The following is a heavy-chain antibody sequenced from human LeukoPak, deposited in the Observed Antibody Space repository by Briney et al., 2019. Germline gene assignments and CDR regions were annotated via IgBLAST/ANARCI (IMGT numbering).Heavy chain of an antibody. CDR1: GFTVSSNY. CDR2: IYSGGST. Sequence: PGGSLRLSCAASGFTVSSNYMSWVRQAPGKGLEWVSVIYSGGSTYYADSVKGRFTISRDNSKNTLYLQMNSLRAEDTAVYYCARVKCCSSTSCSNFDYWGQGTLVTVSS. D-gene: IGHD2-2*01. V-gene: IGHV3-66*02. J-gene: IGHJ4*02. CDR3: ARVKCCSSTSCSNFDY.